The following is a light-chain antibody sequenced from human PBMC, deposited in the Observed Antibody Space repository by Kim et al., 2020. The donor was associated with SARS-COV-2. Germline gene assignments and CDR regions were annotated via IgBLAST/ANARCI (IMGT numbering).Light chain of an antibody. CDR1: RSVSSY. CDR3: QQHSNWPPLT. Sequence: EIVLTQSPATLSLSPGERATRSCRASRSVSSYLAWYQQRPGQAPRLLIYDASNRATGIPARFSGSGSGTDFTLTISSLEPEDFAVYYCQQHSNWPPLTFGGGTKVDIK. V-gene: IGKV3-11*01. J-gene: IGKJ4*01. CDR2: DAS.